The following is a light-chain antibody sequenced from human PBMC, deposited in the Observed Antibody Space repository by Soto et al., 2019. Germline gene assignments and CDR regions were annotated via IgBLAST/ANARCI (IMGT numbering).Light chain of an antibody. CDR2: EGT. J-gene: IGLJ2*01. CDR3: CSYAGRNTFVV. CDR1: SSDVGTYNL. Sequence: QSALTQPASVSGSPGQSITISCTGSSSDVGTYNLVSWYQHHPGKAPKLMIYEGTKRPSGVSNRFSGSKSGNTASLTISGLQGEDEADYYCCSYAGRNTFVVFGGGTKVTVL. V-gene: IGLV2-23*03.